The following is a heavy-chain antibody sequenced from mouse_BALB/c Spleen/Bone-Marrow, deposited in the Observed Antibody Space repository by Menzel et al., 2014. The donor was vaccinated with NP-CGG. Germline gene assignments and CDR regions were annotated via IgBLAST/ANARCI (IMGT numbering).Heavy chain of an antibody. V-gene: IGHV5-17*02. Sequence: EVKLVASGGGLVQPGGSRKLSCAASGFTFSSFGMHWVRQAPEKGLEWVAYISSGSSTVYYADKVMGRFTISRDNPKNTLFLQMTSLRSEDAAMYYCARSGSSSGYFDYWGQGTTLTVSS. CDR1: GFTFSSFG. D-gene: IGHD1-1*01. CDR3: ARSGSSSGYFDY. J-gene: IGHJ2*01. CDR2: ISSGSSTV.